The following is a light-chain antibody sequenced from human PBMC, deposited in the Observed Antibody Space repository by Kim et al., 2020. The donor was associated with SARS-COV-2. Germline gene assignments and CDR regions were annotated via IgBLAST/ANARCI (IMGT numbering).Light chain of an antibody. J-gene: IGLJ1*01. V-gene: IGLV3-19*01. Sequence: AFGQTVRITCQGDSLRRYYASWYQQKPGQAPVFVIYGKSNRPSGIPDRFSGSSSGNTASMTIAGAQAEDEADYYCNSRDSSGNSYVFGNGTKVTVL. CDR2: GKS. CDR1: SLRRYY. CDR3: NSRDSSGNSYV.